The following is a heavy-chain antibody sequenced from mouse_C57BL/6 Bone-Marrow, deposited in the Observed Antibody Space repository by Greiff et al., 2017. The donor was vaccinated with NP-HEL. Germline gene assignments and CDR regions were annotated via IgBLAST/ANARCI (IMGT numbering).Heavy chain of an antibody. J-gene: IGHJ1*03. Sequence: QQSCKASGYTFTSYWMHWVKQRPGRGLEWIGRIDPNSGGTKFNEKFKTKATLTVDKPSSTAYMQLSSLTSEDSAVYYCARYYYGSRGWYFDVWGTGTTVTVSS. CDR3: ARYYYGSRGWYFDV. V-gene: IGHV1-72*01. CDR1: GYTFTSYW. CDR2: IDPNSGGT. D-gene: IGHD1-1*01.